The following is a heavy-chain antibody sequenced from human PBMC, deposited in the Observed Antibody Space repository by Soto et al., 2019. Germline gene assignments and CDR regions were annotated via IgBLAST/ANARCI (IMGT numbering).Heavy chain of an antibody. CDR3: AREIVGATPFDF. CDR1: GGSFSGYY. CDR2: TNHSGST. V-gene: IGHV4-34*01. J-gene: IGHJ4*02. Sequence: SETLSLTCAVYGGSFSGYYWSWIRQPPGKGLEWIGETNHSGSTNCNPSLKSRVTISVDTSEHQFSLKLSSVTAADTAVYYCAREIVGATPFDFWGQGTLVTVSS. D-gene: IGHD1-26*01.